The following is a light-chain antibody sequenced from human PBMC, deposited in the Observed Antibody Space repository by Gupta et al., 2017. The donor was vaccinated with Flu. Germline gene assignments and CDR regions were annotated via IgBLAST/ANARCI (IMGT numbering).Light chain of an antibody. V-gene: IGLV2-14*01. Sequence: SALTTPATHSGSPGHSIAISYTGTSSDVGGYDYVSWYQQHPGKAPELMIFEVSRRPSGISDRFSGSKSGNTASLTITGLLAEDEAYYYCSSYRKTNTVVVFGGGTKLTVL. CDR1: SSDVGGYDY. CDR2: EVS. CDR3: SSYRKTNTVVV. J-gene: IGLJ2*01.